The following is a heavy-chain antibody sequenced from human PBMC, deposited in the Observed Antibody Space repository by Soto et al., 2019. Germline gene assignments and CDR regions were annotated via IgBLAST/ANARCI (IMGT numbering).Heavy chain of an antibody. V-gene: IGHV1-69*13. D-gene: IGHD3-16*01. CDR1: GGCFGSSA. CDR2: IIPVFDKA. CDR3: ARLRRDWGDAFDL. J-gene: IGHJ3*01. Sequence: GASVKVSCKASGGCFGSSAISWVRQAPAQGLEWMGEIIPVFDKANYAQNFQGRLTITADEPTGTVFMQLSSLRSEDTAVYFCARLRRDWGDAFDLWGLGTLVTVSS.